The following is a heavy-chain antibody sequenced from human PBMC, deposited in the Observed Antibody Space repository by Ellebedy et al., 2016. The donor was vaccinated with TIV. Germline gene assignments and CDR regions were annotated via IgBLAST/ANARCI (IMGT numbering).Heavy chain of an antibody. D-gene: IGHD3-16*01. CDR2: INSDGSST. CDR1: GFTFSSFA. V-gene: IGHV3-23*03. Sequence: GGSLRLSCAASGFTFSSFAMHWVRQPPGKGLEWLSVINSDGSSTYHANSVKGRFTITRDNSKNTLYLQMNRLRTEDTAVYYCAKGSSSGFNYDRVGFEYWGQGTLVTVSP. CDR3: AKGSSSGFNYDRVGFEY. J-gene: IGHJ4*02.